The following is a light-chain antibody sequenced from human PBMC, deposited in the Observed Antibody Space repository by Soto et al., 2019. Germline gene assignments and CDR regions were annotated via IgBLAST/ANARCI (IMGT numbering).Light chain of an antibody. CDR3: CSYAGSSTFSYV. Sequence: LAQPASVSGSPGQSITISCTGTSSDVGCYNLVSWYQQHPGKAPKLMIYEGSKRPSGVSNRFSGSKSGNTASLTISGLQAEDEADYYCCSYAGSSTFSYVFGTGTKVTVL. CDR2: EGS. J-gene: IGLJ1*01. V-gene: IGLV2-23*03. CDR1: SSDVGCYNL.